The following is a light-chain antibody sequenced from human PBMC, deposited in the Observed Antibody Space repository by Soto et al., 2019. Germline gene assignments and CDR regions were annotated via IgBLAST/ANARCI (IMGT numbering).Light chain of an antibody. CDR2: GAS. CDR1: QSVSSSY. Sequence: EIVMTQSPATLSVSPGGRATLSCRASQSVSSSYLAWYQQKPGQAPRLLIYGASSRATGIPDRFSGGGSGTDFTLTIIRLEPEDFAVYYCQQFSSYPLTFGGGTKVDI. J-gene: IGKJ4*01. V-gene: IGKV3-20*01. CDR3: QQFSSYPLT.